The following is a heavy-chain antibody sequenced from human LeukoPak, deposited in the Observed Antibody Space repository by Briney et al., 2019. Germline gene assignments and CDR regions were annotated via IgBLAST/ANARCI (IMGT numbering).Heavy chain of an antibody. CDR1: GFPFSSYW. CDR2: IKQDGSKK. Sequence: GGSLRLSCVASGFPFSSYWMTWVRQAPGKGLEWVANIKQDGSKKSYVDSVKGRFTISRDNAKNSLYLQMNSLRAEDTAIYYSTRVGYIDEGIDYWGQGTLVTVSS. J-gene: IGHJ4*02. CDR3: TRVGYIDEGIDY. V-gene: IGHV3-7*04. D-gene: IGHD5-24*01.